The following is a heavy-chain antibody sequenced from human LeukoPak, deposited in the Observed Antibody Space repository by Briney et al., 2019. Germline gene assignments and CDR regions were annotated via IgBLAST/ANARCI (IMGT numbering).Heavy chain of an antibody. D-gene: IGHD3-10*01. J-gene: IGHJ4*02. V-gene: IGHV1-18*01. CDR1: GYTFTSYG. Sequence: ASEKVSCKASGYTFTSYGISWVRQAPGQGLEWIGWISAYNGNTNYAQKLQGRVTMTTDTSTSTAYMELRSLRSDDTAVYYCARNDVLLWFGELPNWGQGTLVTVSS. CDR3: ARNDVLLWFGELPN. CDR2: ISAYNGNT.